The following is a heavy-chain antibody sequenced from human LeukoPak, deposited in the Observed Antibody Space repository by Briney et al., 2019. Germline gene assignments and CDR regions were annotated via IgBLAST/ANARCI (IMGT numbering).Heavy chain of an antibody. CDR1: GGSISSGSYY. CDR2: IYTSGST. J-gene: IGHJ4*02. Sequence: SETLSLTCTVSGGSISSGSYYWRWIRQPAGKVLEWIGRIYTSGSTNYNPSLKSRVTISVDTSKNQFSMKLSSVTAAYTAVYHCARDGYGDYYWGQGTLVTVSS. V-gene: IGHV4-61*02. D-gene: IGHD4-17*01. CDR3: ARDGYGDYY.